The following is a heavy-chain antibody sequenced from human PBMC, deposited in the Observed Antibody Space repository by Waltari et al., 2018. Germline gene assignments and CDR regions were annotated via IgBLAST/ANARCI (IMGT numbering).Heavy chain of an antibody. CDR2: LKPNSGNT. CDR3: ARGGATSHP. J-gene: IGHJ5*02. D-gene: IGHD1-26*01. Sequence: QVQLVQSGAEVKKPGASVKVSCKASGYTFTSYDINWVRQATGHGLEWMGWLKPNSGNTGYAQKCQGRVTITRNTSISTAYMELSRLRSEDTAVYYCARGGATSHPWGQGTLVTVSS. V-gene: IGHV1-8*03. CDR1: GYTFTSYD.